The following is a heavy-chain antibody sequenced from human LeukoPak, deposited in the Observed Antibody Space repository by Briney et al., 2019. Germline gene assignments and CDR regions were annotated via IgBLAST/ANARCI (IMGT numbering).Heavy chain of an antibody. CDR2: IYTSGST. CDR3: SRESGPYSPFGH. J-gene: IGHJ4*02. D-gene: IGHD1-26*01. CDR1: GGSVSTYY. V-gene: IGHV4-4*07. Sequence: SETLSLTCNVSGGSVSTYYWSWIRQPAGKGLEWIGRIYTSGSTSYNPSLKSRVTMSEDTSKNQFSLKLTSVTAADTAIYYCSRESGPYSPFGHWGQGILVTVTT.